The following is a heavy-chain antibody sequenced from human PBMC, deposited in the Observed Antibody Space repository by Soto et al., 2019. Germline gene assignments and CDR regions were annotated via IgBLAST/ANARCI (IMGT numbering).Heavy chain of an antibody. D-gene: IGHD5-12*01. Sequence: SETLSLTCTVSGGSIRDYYWSWIRQPPGKGLEWIGYVFYSGSTNYNPSLKSRVTISVDTPKNIFSLKLRSVTAADTAVYYCARIKSGYSYGSIIDFWGQGARVTVSS. V-gene: IGHV4-59*01. J-gene: IGHJ4*02. CDR1: GGSIRDYY. CDR2: VFYSGST. CDR3: ARIKSGYSYGSIIDF.